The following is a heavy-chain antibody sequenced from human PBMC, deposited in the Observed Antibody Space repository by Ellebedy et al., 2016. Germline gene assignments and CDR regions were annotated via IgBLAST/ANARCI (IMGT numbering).Heavy chain of an antibody. CDR3: AKWNGGWYAFDV. Sequence: SETLSLTCNVPGGSVSSDYWNWIRRPPGKGLEWIGFVFHTGATLYNPSLKSRVTMSVDTSKSQISLRLMSVTAADTAVYYCAKWNGGWYAFDVWGQGTMVTVSS. D-gene: IGHD6-19*01. V-gene: IGHV4-59*02. J-gene: IGHJ3*01. CDR1: GGSVSSDY. CDR2: VFHTGAT.